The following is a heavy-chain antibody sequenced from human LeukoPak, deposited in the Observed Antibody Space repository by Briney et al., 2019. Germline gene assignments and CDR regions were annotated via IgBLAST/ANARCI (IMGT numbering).Heavy chain of an antibody. J-gene: IGHJ4*02. CDR2: IYHSGST. CDR1: GYSISSGYY. CDR3: ARANRVSLYYFDY. V-gene: IGHV4-38-2*02. D-gene: IGHD5/OR15-5a*01. Sequence: SETLSLTCTVSGYSISSGYYWGWIRQPPGKGLEWIGSIYHSGSTYYNPSLKSQVTISVDTSKNQFSLKLSSVTAADTAVYYCARANRVSLYYFDYWGQGTLVTVSS.